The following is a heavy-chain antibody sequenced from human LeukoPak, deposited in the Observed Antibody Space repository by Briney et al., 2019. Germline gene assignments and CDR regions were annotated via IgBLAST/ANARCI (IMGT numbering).Heavy chain of an antibody. V-gene: IGHV1-18*01. J-gene: IGHJ3*02. Sequence: ASVKVSCKASGYTFTSYGISWVRQAPGQGLEWMGWISAYNGNTNYAQKLQGRVTMATDTSTSTAYMELRSLRSDDTAVYYCARDLYGSGDHDAFDIWGQGTMVTVSS. D-gene: IGHD3-10*01. CDR2: ISAYNGNT. CDR1: GYTFTSYG. CDR3: ARDLYGSGDHDAFDI.